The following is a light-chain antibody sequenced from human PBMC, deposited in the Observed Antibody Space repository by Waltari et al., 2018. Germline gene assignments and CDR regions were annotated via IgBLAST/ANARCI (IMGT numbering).Light chain of an antibody. CDR1: MPNTGAVYA. V-gene: IGLV1-40*01. CDR3: QSYDSRRSVWG. Sequence: QSVPTHPPPVSGGPGSPAPNPSTGSMPNTGAVYADHWYQQPPGTAPKISIYANTTLPSGVPDRFSGSKSGTSASLAITGLQAEDEADYYCQSYDSRRSVWGFGGGTRLTVL. J-gene: IGLJ3*02. CDR2: ANT.